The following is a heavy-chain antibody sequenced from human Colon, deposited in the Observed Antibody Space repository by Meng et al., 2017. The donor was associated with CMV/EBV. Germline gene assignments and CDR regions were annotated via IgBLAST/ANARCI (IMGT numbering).Heavy chain of an antibody. J-gene: IGHJ4*02. CDR3: ARDPYNFWSGAPF. Sequence: SGDSISSSSYYWGWFRQPPGKGLEWIGYIYYSGSTYYNPSLKSRLTISLDTSKNQLSLELTSVTAADTAMYYCARDPYNFWSGAPFWGQGTLVTVSS. CDR2: IYYSGST. D-gene: IGHD3-3*01. V-gene: IGHV4-39*07. CDR1: GDSISSSSYY.